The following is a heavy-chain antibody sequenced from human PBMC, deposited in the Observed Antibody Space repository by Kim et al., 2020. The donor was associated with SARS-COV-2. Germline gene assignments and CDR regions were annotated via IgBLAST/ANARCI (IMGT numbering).Heavy chain of an antibody. Sequence: LKTRVTISVDTSKNPFSLKLSSVTAADTAVYYCARDKLYCGGDCSIQTDYWGQGTLVTVSS. D-gene: IGHD2-21*02. V-gene: IGHV4-39*07. CDR3: ARDKLYCGGDCSIQTDY. J-gene: IGHJ4*02.